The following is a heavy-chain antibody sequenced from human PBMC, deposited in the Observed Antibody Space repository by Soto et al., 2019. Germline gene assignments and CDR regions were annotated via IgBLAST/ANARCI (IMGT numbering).Heavy chain of an antibody. V-gene: IGHV3-30*18. CDR3: AKGIPDY. Sequence: ESGGGVVQPGRSLRLSCAASGFTFSSYGMHWVRQAPGKGLEWVAVISYDGSNKYYADSVKGRFTISRDNSKNTLYLQMNSLRAEDTAVYYCAKGIPDYWGQGTLVTVSS. J-gene: IGHJ4*02. CDR1: GFTFSSYG. CDR2: ISYDGSNK.